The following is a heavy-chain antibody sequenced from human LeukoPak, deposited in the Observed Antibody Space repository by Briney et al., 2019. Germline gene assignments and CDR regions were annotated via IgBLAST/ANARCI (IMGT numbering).Heavy chain of an antibody. J-gene: IGHJ4*02. CDR2: IKQDGSEK. V-gene: IGHV3-7*04. D-gene: IGHD1-26*01. CDR1: GFTFSTYG. Sequence: GGSLRLSCAASGFTFSTYGMSWVRQAPGKGLEWVANIKQDGSEKYYVDSVKGRFTISRDNAENSLYLQMNSLRVEDAALYYCVRRISGSYYSDWGQGTLVTVSS. CDR3: VRRISGSYYSD.